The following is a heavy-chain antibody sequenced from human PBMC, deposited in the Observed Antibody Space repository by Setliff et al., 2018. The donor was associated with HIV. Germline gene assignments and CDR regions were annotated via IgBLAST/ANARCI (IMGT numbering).Heavy chain of an antibody. CDR1: GFIFSEYY. D-gene: IGHD3-22*01. V-gene: IGHV3-11*04. J-gene: IGHJ4*02. Sequence: GGSLRLSCVASGFIFSEYYMTWIRQAPGKGLECISYITSSGATTYYAGSVKGRFTISRDNAKNSLYLQMNNLRAEDTAIYYCAGSRGYFVQADWGQGTLVTVSS. CDR3: AGSRGYFVQAD. CDR2: ITSSGATT.